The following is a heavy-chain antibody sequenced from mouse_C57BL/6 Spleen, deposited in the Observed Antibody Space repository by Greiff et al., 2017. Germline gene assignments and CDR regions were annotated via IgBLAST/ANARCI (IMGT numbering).Heavy chain of an antibody. CDR2: IDPSDSET. CDR1: GYTFTSYW. D-gene: IGHD1-1*01. CDR3: ARSVTTVVADYAMDY. V-gene: IGHV1-52*01. J-gene: IGHJ4*01. Sequence: QVQLQQPGAELVRPGSSVKLSCKASGYTFTSYWMHWVKQRPIQGLEWIGNIDPSDSETHYNQKFKDKATLTVDKASSTAYMQLSSLTSEDSAVYYSARSVTTVVADYAMDYWGQGTAVTVSS.